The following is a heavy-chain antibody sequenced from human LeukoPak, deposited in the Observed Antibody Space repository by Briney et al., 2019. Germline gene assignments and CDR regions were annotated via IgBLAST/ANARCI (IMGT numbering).Heavy chain of an antibody. CDR1: GYSFTSYW. V-gene: IGHV5-51*01. CDR3: AREIQYSSSSRDYYYMDV. CDR2: IYPGDSDT. D-gene: IGHD6-6*01. J-gene: IGHJ6*03. Sequence: GESLKISCKGSGYSFTSYWIGWVRQMPGKGLEWMGIIYPGDSDTRYSPSFQGQVTISADKSISTAYLQWSSLKASDTAMYYCAREIQYSSSSRDYYYMDVWGKGTTVTVSS.